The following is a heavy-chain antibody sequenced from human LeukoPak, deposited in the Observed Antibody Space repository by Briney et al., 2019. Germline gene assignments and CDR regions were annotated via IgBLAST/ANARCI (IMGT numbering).Heavy chain of an antibody. D-gene: IGHD1-26*01. J-gene: IGHJ4*02. Sequence: GGSLRLSCTASGFTFGDYAMSWVRQAPGKGMEWVGFIRSKAYGGTTEYAASVKGRFTISRDDSKSIAYLQMNSLKTEDTAVYYCTRPKGSGSYWSRFDYWGQGTLVTVSS. V-gene: IGHV3-49*04. CDR3: TRPKGSGSYWSRFDY. CDR2: IRSKAYGGTT. CDR1: GFTFGDYA.